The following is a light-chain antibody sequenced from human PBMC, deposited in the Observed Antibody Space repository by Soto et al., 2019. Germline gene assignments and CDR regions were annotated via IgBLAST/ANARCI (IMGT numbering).Light chain of an antibody. CDR3: QQYGSSLYT. J-gene: IGKJ2*01. CDR2: GAS. Sequence: EIVLTQSPGTLSLSPGERATLSCRASQSVSRNSLAWYQQKPGRAPRLLIYGASSRATGIPDRFSGSGSGTDFILTISRLEPADFAVFYCQQYGSSLYTFGQGTKLEIK. V-gene: IGKV3-20*01. CDR1: QSVSRNS.